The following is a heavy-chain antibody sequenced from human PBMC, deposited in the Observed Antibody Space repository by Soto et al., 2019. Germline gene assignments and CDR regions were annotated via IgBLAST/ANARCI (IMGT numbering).Heavy chain of an antibody. J-gene: IGHJ4*02. D-gene: IGHD2-2*01. V-gene: IGHV1-69*13. CDR1: GGTFSSYA. Sequence: ASVKVSCKASGGTFSSYAISWVRQAPGQGLEWMGGIIPIFGTANYAQKFQGRVTITADESTSTAYMELSSLRSEDTAVYYCARARYCSSTSCQGGFDYWRQGTLVTVSS. CDR2: IIPIFGTA. CDR3: ARARYCSSTSCQGGFDY.